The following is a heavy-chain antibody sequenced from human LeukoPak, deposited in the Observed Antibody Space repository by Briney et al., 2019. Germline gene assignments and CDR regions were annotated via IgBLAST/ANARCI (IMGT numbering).Heavy chain of an antibody. V-gene: IGHV3-9*01. Sequence: PGGSLRLSCAASGFTFDDHAMYWVRQGPGKGLEWVSGITWNSDYIGYADSVKGRFTISRDNAKNSLYLQMNSLRAEDTALYYCEKDRSVRTSWYGAEYFQPWGQGTLVTVSS. CDR3: EKDRSVRTSWYGAEYFQP. J-gene: IGHJ1*01. CDR1: GFTFDDHA. D-gene: IGHD6-13*01. CDR2: ITWNSDYI.